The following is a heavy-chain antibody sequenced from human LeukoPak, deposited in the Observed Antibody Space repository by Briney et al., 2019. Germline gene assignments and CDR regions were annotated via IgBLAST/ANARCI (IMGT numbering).Heavy chain of an antibody. V-gene: IGHV5-51*01. CDR1: GYTFTNYW. CDR2: IYPGDSDT. CDR3: ATRPLRSSGDYFDY. Sequence: GESLKISCKGSGYTFTNYWMGWVRQMPGKGLEYMGIIYPGDSDTRYSPSFQGQVTISVDKSISTAYLQWSSLKASDTAMYYCATRPLRSSGDYFDYWLQGTLVTVSS. J-gene: IGHJ4*02. D-gene: IGHD2-15*01.